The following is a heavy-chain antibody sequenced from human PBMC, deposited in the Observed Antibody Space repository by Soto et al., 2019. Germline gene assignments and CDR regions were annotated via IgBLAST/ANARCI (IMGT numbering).Heavy chain of an antibody. V-gene: IGHV1-18*01. D-gene: IGHD2-2*02. CDR3: ARDQDDIVVVPAAIAYMDV. CDR1: GYTFTSYG. CDR2: ISAYNGNT. Sequence: QVQLVQSGAEVKKPGASVKVSCKASGYTFTSYGIIWVRQAPGQGLEWMGWISAYNGNTNYAQKLQGRVTMTTDTSTSTAYMELRSLRSDDTAVYYCARDQDDIVVVPAAIAYMDVWGKGTTVTVSS. J-gene: IGHJ6*03.